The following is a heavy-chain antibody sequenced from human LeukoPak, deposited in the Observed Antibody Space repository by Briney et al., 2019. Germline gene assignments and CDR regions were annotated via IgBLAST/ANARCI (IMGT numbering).Heavy chain of an antibody. CDR1: GLTLSGYG. D-gene: IGHD3-10*01. J-gene: IGHJ5*02. Sequence: HPGGSLRLSCVASGLTLSGYGMNWVRQAPGKGLEWVSAISGSGGSTYYADSVKGRFTISRDNSKNTLYLQMNSLRAEDTAVYYCAKATKQRLWFGELLYPFSWFDPWGQGTLVTVSS. CDR3: AKATKQRLWFGELLYPFSWFDP. CDR2: ISGSGGST. V-gene: IGHV3-23*01.